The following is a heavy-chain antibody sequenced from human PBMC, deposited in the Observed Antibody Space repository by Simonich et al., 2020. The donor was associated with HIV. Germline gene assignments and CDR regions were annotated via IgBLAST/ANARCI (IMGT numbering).Heavy chain of an antibody. CDR1: VGASSGYF. CDR3: ARAITIAAAFQH. Sequence: QVQLQQRGAGLLKPSETLSLTCAVYVGASSGYFWTLVRQSPGKGLEWIGQINQSGSTNYNPSLKSRVTISVDTSNNQFLLKVTSVTAADTAVYYCARAITIAAAFQHWGQGTLVTVSS. D-gene: IGHD6-13*01. V-gene: IGHV4-34*01. CDR2: INQSGST. J-gene: IGHJ1*01.